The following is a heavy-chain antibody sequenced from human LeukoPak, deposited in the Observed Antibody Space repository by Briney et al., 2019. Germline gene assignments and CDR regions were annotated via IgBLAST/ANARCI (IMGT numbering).Heavy chain of an antibody. CDR3: TRDAFQSGPWTYRFDY. V-gene: IGHV3-7*03. J-gene: IGHJ4*02. Sequence: GGSLKLSCAASGFTFNSYWMSWVRQAPGKGLEWVANIKQDGSEKYYVDPVKGRFTISRDNAKNSLYLQMNGLRADDTALYYCTRDAFQSGPWTYRFDYWGQGTLVTVSS. CDR1: GFTFNSYW. CDR2: IKQDGSEK. D-gene: IGHD3-16*02.